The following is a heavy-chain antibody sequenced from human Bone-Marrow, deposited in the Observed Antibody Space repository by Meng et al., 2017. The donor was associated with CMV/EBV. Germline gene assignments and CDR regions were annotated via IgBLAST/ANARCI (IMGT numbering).Heavy chain of an antibody. J-gene: IGHJ5*02. CDR1: GYTFTGYY. CDR3: ARDFTAGYEFWSGQLNWFDP. V-gene: IGHV1-69*05. Sequence: SVKVSCKASGYTFTGYYMHWVRQAPGQGLEWMGGIIPIFGTANYAQKFQGRVTITTDESTSTAYMELTSLRSEDTAVYYCARDFTAGYEFWSGQLNWFDPWGQGTLVTVSS. D-gene: IGHD3-3*01. CDR2: IIPIFGTA.